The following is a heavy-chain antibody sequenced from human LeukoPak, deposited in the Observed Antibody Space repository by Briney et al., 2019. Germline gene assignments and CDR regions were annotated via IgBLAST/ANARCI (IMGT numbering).Heavy chain of an antibody. CDR1: GFTFSNFA. D-gene: IGHD1-26*01. J-gene: IGHJ4*02. Sequence: GGSLRLSCGASGFTFSNFAMNWVRQGPGKGLEWVSTISGSGSSTFHADSVRGWFTISRDNSKSTLSLQMNSLRAEDTAVYYCAKDRGGSSWPLFDYWGQGTLVTVSS. V-gene: IGHV3-23*01. CDR3: AKDRGGSSWPLFDY. CDR2: ISGSGSST.